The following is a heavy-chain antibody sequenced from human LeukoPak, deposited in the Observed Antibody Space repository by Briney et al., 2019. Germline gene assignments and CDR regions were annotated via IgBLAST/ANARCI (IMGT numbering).Heavy chain of an antibody. Sequence: SGGSLRLSCAASGFTFSSYSMNWVRQAPGKGLEWVSSISSSSSYIYYADSVKGRFTISRDNAKNSLYPQMNSLRAEDTAVYYCAREAIVGATLDYWGQGTLVTVSS. J-gene: IGHJ4*02. V-gene: IGHV3-21*01. CDR3: AREAIVGATLDY. CDR1: GFTFSSYS. D-gene: IGHD1-26*01. CDR2: ISSSSSYI.